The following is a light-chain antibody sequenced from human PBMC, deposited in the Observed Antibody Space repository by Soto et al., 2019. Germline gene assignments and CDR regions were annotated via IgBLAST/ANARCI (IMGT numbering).Light chain of an antibody. CDR1: QTISRW. J-gene: IGKJ5*01. CDR2: DAS. Sequence: DIQMTQSPSSLSASVGDRVTITCRASQTISRWLAWYQQKPGRAPKLLIYDASTLESGVPSRFSGSGSETEFTLTISRLQPDDFATYFCHSRAFGQGTRLEI. CDR3: HSRA. V-gene: IGKV1-5*01.